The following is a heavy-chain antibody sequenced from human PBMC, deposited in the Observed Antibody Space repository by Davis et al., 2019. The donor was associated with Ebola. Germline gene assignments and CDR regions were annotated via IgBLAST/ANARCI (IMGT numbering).Heavy chain of an antibody. CDR2: VHSSGTT. D-gene: IGHD1-14*01. J-gene: IGHJ6*03. V-gene: IGHV4-4*08. CDR3: ARLRGTPCNGTCHLGDFYYMDV. CDR1: GGSMRSDH. Sequence: SETLSLTCSVSGGSMRSDHYTWIRQPPGKGLEWVGYVHSSGTTNYNPSLSGRVTVALEMSRKQFSLKLTSVTAADTAVYFCARLRGTPCNGTCHLGDFYYMDVWGKGNPGHRLL.